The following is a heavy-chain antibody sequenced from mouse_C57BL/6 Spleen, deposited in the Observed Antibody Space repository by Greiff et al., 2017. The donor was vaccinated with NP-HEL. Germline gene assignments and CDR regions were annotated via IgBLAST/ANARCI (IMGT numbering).Heavy chain of an antibody. CDR2: IDPSDSYT. Sequence: VQLQQPGAELVRPGTSVKLSCKASGYTFTSYWMHWVKQRPGQGLEWIGVIDPSDSYTNYNHKFKGKATLTVDTSSSTAYMQLSSLTSEDSAVYYCARTAYDYWGQGTTLTVSA. CDR1: GYTFTSYW. V-gene: IGHV1-59*01. CDR3: ARTAYDY. D-gene: IGHD6-5*01. J-gene: IGHJ2*01.